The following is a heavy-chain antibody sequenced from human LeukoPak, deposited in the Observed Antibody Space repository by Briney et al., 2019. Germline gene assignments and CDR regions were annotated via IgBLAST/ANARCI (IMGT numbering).Heavy chain of an antibody. CDR3: ARETYGGNDY. J-gene: IGHJ4*02. D-gene: IGHD4-23*01. CDR2: IYTSGST. Sequence: SETLSLTCTVSGGSISDYYWTWIRQPPGKGLEWIGRIYTSGSTNYNPSLKSRVTISVDTSKNQFSLKLSSVTAADTAVYYCARETYGGNDYWGQGTLVTVSS. CDR1: GGSISDYY. V-gene: IGHV4-4*08.